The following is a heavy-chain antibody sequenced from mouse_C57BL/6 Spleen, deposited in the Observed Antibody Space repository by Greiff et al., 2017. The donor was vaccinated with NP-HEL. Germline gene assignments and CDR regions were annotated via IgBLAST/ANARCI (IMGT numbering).Heavy chain of an antibody. J-gene: IGHJ4*01. Sequence: LVESVAELVRPGASVKLSCTASGFNIKNTYMHWVKQRPEQGLEWIGRIDPANGNTKYAPKFQGKATITADTSSNTAYLQLSSLTSEDTAIYYCARSYGSIHYYAMDYWGQGTSVTVSS. CDR1: GFNIKNTY. D-gene: IGHD1-1*01. V-gene: IGHV14-3*01. CDR3: ARSYGSIHYYAMDY. CDR2: IDPANGNT.